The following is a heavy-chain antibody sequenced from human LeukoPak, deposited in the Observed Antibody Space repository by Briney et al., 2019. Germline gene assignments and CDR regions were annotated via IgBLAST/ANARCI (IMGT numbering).Heavy chain of an antibody. Sequence: SQTLSLTCTVSGGSISSGDYYWSWIRQPPGKGLEWIGYIYYSGSTYYNPSLKSRVTISVDTSKYQFSLKLSSVTAADTAVYYCARRDTAMVNFDYWGQGTLVTVSS. CDR2: IYYSGST. V-gene: IGHV4-30-4*08. J-gene: IGHJ4*02. CDR1: GGSISSGDYY. D-gene: IGHD5-18*01. CDR3: ARRDTAMVNFDY.